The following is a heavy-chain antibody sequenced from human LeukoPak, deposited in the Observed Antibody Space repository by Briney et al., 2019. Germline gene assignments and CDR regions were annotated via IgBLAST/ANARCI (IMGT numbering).Heavy chain of an antibody. Sequence: GGSLRLSCVASGFPFSSHAMSWVRQAPGKGLEWVSGISSGATDVRYADSVKGRFTISRDNSKNTVDLQMNSLRVEDTALYYCASDMVTKHNYWGQGILVTVSS. D-gene: IGHD2-21*02. CDR2: ISSGATDV. CDR3: ASDMVTKHNY. CDR1: GFPFSSHA. V-gene: IGHV3-23*01. J-gene: IGHJ4*02.